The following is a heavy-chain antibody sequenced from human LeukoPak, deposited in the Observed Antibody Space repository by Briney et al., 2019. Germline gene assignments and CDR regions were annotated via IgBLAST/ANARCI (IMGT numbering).Heavy chain of an antibody. D-gene: IGHD6-13*01. Sequence: SETLSLTCIVSGGSISSYYWSWLRQPPGKGLEWVGYIYYRGSTNYNPSLKSPVTISVDTSNNQFSLKLSSVTAADTAVYYCARGLMMAVAGRGEFHYWGQGTLVTVSS. V-gene: IGHV4-59*01. CDR1: GGSISSYY. CDR3: ARGLMMAVAGRGEFHY. CDR2: IYYRGST. J-gene: IGHJ4*02.